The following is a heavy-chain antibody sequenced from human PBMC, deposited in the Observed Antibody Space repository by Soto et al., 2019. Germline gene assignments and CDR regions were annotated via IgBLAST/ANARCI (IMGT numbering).Heavy chain of an antibody. CDR2: ISWNSGSI. J-gene: IGHJ6*02. CDR3: AKDRTSSAATYYYGMDV. D-gene: IGHD6-25*01. Sequence: EVQLVESGGGLVQPGRSLRLSCAASGFTFDDYAMHWVRQAPGKGLEWVSGISWNSGSIGYADSVKGRFTISRDNAKKSLYLHMNSLGAEDTALYYCAKDRTSSAATYYYGMDVWGQGTTVTVSS. CDR1: GFTFDDYA. V-gene: IGHV3-9*01.